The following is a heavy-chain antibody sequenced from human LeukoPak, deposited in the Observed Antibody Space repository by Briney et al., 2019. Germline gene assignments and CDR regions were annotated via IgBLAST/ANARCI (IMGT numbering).Heavy chain of an antibody. CDR3: ARDGNYYGSGSYYNIDY. CDR1: AGTFSSYA. D-gene: IGHD3-10*01. V-gene: IGHV1-69*13. CDR2: IIPIFGTA. Sequence: ASVKVSCKASAGTFSSYAISWVRQAPGQGLEWMGGIIPIFGTANYAQKFQGRVTITADESTSTAYMELSSLRSEDTAVYYCARDGNYYGSGSYYNIDYWGQGTLVTVSS. J-gene: IGHJ4*02.